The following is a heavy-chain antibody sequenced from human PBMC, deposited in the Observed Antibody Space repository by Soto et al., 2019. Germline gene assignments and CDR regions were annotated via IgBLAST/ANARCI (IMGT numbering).Heavy chain of an antibody. D-gene: IGHD2-15*01. V-gene: IGHV4-30-2*01. CDR1: GGYISGGYYS. J-gene: IGHJ5*02. CDR3: ARDWRYCSGGSCRPNWFDP. Sequence: TLSLTCAVSGGYISGGYYSWSWIRQPPGKGLEWIGFIYNSGSTYYNSPLKSRVTISVDRPKNHFFLNLTSVTPEDTAVYYCARDWRYCSGGSCRPNWFDPWGQGTPVTVYS. CDR2: IYNSGST.